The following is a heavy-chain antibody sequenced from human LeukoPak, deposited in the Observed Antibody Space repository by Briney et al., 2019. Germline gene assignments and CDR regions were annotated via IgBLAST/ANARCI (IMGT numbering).Heavy chain of an antibody. D-gene: IGHD5-24*01. Sequence: ASVKVSCKASGGTFRSYAISWVRQAPGQGLEWMGGIIPIFGTANYAQKFQGRVTITADESTSTAYMELSSLRSEDTAVYYCARFDGYNSNYWGQGTLVTVSS. CDR3: ARFDGYNSNY. V-gene: IGHV1-69*01. CDR2: IIPIFGTA. CDR1: GGTFRSYA. J-gene: IGHJ4*02.